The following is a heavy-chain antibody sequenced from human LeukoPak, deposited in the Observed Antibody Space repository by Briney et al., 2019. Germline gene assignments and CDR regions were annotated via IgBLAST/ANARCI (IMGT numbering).Heavy chain of an antibody. J-gene: IGHJ4*02. CDR2: ISHDGSNK. CDR1: GFTVSSYG. D-gene: IGHD3-22*01. CDR3: AAGYYFGDY. Sequence: GGSLRLSCAASGFTVSSYGMHWVRQAPGKGLEWVATISHDGSNKYYADSVKGRFTISRDNSKNTLYLQMNSLRAEDTAVYYCAAGYYFGDYWGQGTLATVSS. V-gene: IGHV3-30*03.